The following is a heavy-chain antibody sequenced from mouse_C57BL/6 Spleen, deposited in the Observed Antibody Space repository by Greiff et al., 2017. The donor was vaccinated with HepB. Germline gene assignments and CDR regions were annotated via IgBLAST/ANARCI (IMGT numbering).Heavy chain of an antibody. Sequence: EVMLVESGGGLVKPGGSLKLSCAASGFTFSSYTMSWVRQTPEKRLEWVATISGGGGNTYYPDSVKGRFTISRDNAKNTLYLQMSSLRSEDTALYYCARQEDYYGSLFAYWGQRTLVTVSA. J-gene: IGHJ3*01. D-gene: IGHD1-1*01. V-gene: IGHV5-9*01. CDR2: ISGGGGNT. CDR3: ARQEDYYGSLFAY. CDR1: GFTFSSYT.